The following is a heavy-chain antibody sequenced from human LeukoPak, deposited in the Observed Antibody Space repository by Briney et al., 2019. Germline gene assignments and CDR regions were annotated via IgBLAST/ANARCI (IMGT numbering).Heavy chain of an antibody. D-gene: IGHD6-19*01. CDR2: IYYSGST. CDR3: ARDPSAGYSSGWYDY. V-gene: IGHV4-59*01. CDR1: GGSISSYY. Sequence: SETLSLTCTVSGGSISSYYWSWIRQPPGKGLEWIGYIYYSGSTNYNPSLKSRVTISVDTSKNQFSLKLSSVTAADTAVYYCARDPSAGYSSGWYDYWGQGTLATVSS. J-gene: IGHJ4*02.